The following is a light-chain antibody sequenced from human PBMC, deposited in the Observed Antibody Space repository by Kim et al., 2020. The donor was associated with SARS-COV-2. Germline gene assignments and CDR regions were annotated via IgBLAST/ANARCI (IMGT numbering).Light chain of an antibody. V-gene: IGLV2-14*03. CDR2: DVT. CDR1: SSDVGGYNY. CDR3: SSFTSSSTVI. J-gene: IGLJ2*01. Sequence: QSVLTQPASVSGSPGQSITISCTGTSSDVGGYNYVSWYQQHPGKAPKVIIYDVTIRPSGVSNRFSGSKSGNTASLTISGLQAEDESDYYCSSFTSSSTVIFGGGTQLTVL.